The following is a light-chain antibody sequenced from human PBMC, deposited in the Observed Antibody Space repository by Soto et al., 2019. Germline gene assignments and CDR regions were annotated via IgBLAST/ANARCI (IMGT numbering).Light chain of an antibody. CDR3: QQYDNLST. CDR2: GAS. V-gene: IGKV1-33*01. Sequence: DIQMTQSPSSLSASVGDRVTISCQASHDITKYLNWYQQKPGKAPKLLIYGASNLETGVPSRFSGSGSGTDFTFTISNLQPEDVATYYCQQYDNLSTFGQGTKLEIK. CDR1: HDITKY. J-gene: IGKJ2*01.